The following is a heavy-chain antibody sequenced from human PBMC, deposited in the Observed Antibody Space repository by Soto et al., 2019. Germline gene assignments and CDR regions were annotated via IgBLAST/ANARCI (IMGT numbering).Heavy chain of an antibody. CDR1: GDSMTSPPYY. CDR3: ARHDEWFDP. J-gene: IGHJ5*02. Sequence: SETLSLTCNVSGDSMTSPPYYWGWIRQTPGKGLEWIGTVYYSGATYYNPSLRGRLTVSEDTSKNYFSLRLTSVTAADTAVYYCARHDEWFDPSGQGILVTVSS. CDR2: VYYSGAT. V-gene: IGHV4-39*01.